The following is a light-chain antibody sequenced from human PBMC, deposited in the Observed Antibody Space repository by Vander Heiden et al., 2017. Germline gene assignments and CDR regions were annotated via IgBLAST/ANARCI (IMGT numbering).Light chain of an antibody. CDR3: MQALQTPFT. V-gene: IGKV2-28*01. CDR1: QSLLHSNGYNY. CDR2: LGS. Sequence: IVMTQSPLSLPVTPGEPASISCLSSQSLLHSNGYNYLDWYLQKPGQSPQLLIYLGSNRASGVPDRFSGSGSGTDFTLKISRVEAEDVGIYYCMQALQTPFTFGRGTKVDIK. J-gene: IGKJ3*01.